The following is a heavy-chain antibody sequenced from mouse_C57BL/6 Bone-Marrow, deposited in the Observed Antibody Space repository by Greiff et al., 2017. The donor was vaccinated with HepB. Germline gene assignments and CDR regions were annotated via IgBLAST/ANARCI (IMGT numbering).Heavy chain of an antibody. CDR1: GFTLSDYG. V-gene: IGHV5-17*01. Sequence: EVKLVESGGGLVKPGGSLKLSCAASGFTLSDYGMHWVRQAPEKGLEWVAYISSGSSTIYYADTVKGRFTISRDNAKNHLFLQMTSLGSEDTATYYCARGAGDYWGQGTTLTVSS. CDR2: ISSGSSTI. J-gene: IGHJ2*01. D-gene: IGHD6-1*01. CDR3: ARGAGDY.